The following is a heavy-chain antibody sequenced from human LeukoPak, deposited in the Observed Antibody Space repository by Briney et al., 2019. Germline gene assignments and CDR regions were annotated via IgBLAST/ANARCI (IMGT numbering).Heavy chain of an antibody. J-gene: IGHJ4*02. CDR2: IKQDGSEK. CDR1: RFTFSSYW. V-gene: IGHV3-7*01. CDR3: ARTIAVATYYFDY. D-gene: IGHD6-19*01. Sequence: GGSLRFSCAASRFTFSSYWMSWVRQAPGKGLEWVANIKQDGSEKYYVDSVKGRFTISRDNAKNSLYLQMNSLRAEDTAEYYCARTIAVATYYFDYWGQGTLATVSS.